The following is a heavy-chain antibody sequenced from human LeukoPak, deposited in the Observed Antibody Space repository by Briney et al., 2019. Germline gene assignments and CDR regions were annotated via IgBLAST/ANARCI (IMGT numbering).Heavy chain of an antibody. CDR3: ARWDVDTAINY. J-gene: IGHJ4*02. Sequence: GGSLRLSCAASGFTFSSYNMNWVRQAPGKGLEWVSSISSSSSYIYYADSVKGRFTISRDNAKNSLYLQMNSLRVEDTAVYYCARWDVDTAINYWGQGTLVTVSS. CDR2: ISSSSSYI. V-gene: IGHV3-21*01. CDR1: GFTFSSYN. D-gene: IGHD5-18*01.